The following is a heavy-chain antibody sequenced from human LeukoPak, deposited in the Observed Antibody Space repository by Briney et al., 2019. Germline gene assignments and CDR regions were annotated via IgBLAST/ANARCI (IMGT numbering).Heavy chain of an antibody. J-gene: IGHJ5*02. CDR3: ARDKAHSYGRYFDP. V-gene: IGHV4-59*01. D-gene: IGHD5-18*01. CDR1: GGSISTYY. CDR2: ISNGNT. Sequence: PSETLSLTCSVAGGSISTYYWNWIRQTPGKGLEWIGHISNGNTEYNPSLKSRVTISVDTSENQISLKLTSVTAADTAVYYCARDKAHSYGRYFDPWGQGALVTVSS.